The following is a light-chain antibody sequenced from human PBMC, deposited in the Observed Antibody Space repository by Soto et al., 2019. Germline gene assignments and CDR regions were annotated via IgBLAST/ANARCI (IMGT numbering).Light chain of an antibody. Sequence: EIVLTQSPATLSLSPGERATLSCRASQSVNNYLAWYQQKPGQAPRLLIYDASSRATDIPARFSGSGSGTDLTLTISSPGAWEFATYYCHQRSNWPLTFGGGTKVEIK. J-gene: IGKJ4*01. V-gene: IGKV3-11*01. CDR3: HQRSNWPLT. CDR1: QSVNNY. CDR2: DAS.